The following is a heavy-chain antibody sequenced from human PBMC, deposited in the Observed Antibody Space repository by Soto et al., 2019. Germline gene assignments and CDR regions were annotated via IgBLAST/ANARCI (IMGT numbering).Heavy chain of an antibody. CDR2: ISGSGGST. Sequence: PGGSLRLSCAASGFTFSSYAMSWVRQAPGKGLEWVSAISGSGGSTYYADSVKGRFTISRDNSKNTLYLQMNSLRAEDTAVYYCAKSSYYYDSSGYYNLDYWGQATRVSVSS. J-gene: IGHJ4*02. CDR1: GFTFSSYA. V-gene: IGHV3-23*01. D-gene: IGHD3-22*01. CDR3: AKSSYYYDSSGYYNLDY.